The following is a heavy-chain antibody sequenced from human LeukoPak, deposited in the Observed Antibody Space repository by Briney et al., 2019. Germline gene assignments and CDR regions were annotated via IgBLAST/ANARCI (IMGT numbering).Heavy chain of an antibody. J-gene: IGHJ4*02. V-gene: IGHV3-23*01. D-gene: IGHD5-24*01. Sequence: GGSLRLSCAASGFIFSSYAMSWVRQAPGKGLEWVSTISGSGGSTYYADSVKGRFTISRGNSKNTVYLQMNSLRAEDTAVYYCSRDSHEDDVFDYWGQGAVVTVSS. CDR2: ISGSGGST. CDR1: GFIFSSYA. CDR3: SRDSHEDDVFDY.